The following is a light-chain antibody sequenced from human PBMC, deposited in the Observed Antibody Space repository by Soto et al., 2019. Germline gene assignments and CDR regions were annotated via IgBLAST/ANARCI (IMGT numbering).Light chain of an antibody. Sequence: EIVLTQSPGTLSLSPGERATLSCRASQSISGTLAWYQQKPGQAPRLLIYGASTRATGIPARFSGSGSGTEFTLTISSLQSEDFAVYYCQQYDNWPPWTFGQGTKVDIK. V-gene: IGKV3-15*01. CDR1: QSISGT. CDR2: GAS. J-gene: IGKJ1*01. CDR3: QQYDNWPPWT.